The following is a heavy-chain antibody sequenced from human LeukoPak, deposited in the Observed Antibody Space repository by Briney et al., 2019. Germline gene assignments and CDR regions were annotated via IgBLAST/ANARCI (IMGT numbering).Heavy chain of an antibody. CDR2: IYYSGNT. Sequence: KPSETLSLTCSVSGASITNYYWSWIRQAPGKGLEWIGYIYYSGNTNTYNPSLKSRATISLYTSRKYFSLELRSVTAADTAVYHCARGPPPDFDCWGQGTLVTVSS. J-gene: IGHJ4*02. V-gene: IGHV4-59*01. CDR1: GASITNYY. CDR3: ARGPPPDFDC.